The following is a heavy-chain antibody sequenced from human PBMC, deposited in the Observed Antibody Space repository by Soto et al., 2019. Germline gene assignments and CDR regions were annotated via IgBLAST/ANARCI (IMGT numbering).Heavy chain of an antibody. D-gene: IGHD4-17*01. CDR3: AKHAVTKHSYYYYYYMDV. V-gene: IGHV3-9*01. CDR2: ISWNSGSI. CDR1: GFTFDDYA. Sequence: EVQLVESGGGLVQPGRSLRLSCAASGFTFDDYAMHWVRQAPGKGLEWVSGISWNSGSIGYADSVKGRFTISRDNAKNSLYLQMNSLRAEDTALYYCAKHAVTKHSYYYYYYMDVWGKGTTVTVSS. J-gene: IGHJ6*03.